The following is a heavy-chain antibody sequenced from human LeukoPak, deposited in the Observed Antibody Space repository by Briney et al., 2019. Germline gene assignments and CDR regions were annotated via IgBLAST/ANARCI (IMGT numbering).Heavy chain of an antibody. D-gene: IGHD3-9*01. CDR2: ISGSGGST. V-gene: IGHV3-23*01. CDR1: GFTFSSYA. CDR3: AKVGHNLSGYDY. Sequence: GGSLRLSCAASGFTFSSYAMSWVRQAPGKGLEWVSAISGSGGSTYYAGSVKGRFTISRDNSKNTLYLQMNSLRAEDTAVYYCAKVGHNLSGYDYWGQGTLVTVSS. J-gene: IGHJ4*02.